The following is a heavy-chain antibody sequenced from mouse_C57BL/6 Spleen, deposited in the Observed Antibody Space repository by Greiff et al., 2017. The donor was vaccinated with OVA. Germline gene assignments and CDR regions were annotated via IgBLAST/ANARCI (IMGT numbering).Heavy chain of an antibody. CDR2: IHPNSGST. D-gene: IGHD3-2*02. Sequence: QVHVKQPGAELVKPGASVKLSCKASGYTFTSYWMHWVKQRPGQGLEWIGMIHPNSGSTNYNEKFKSKATLTVDKSSSTAYMQLSSLTSEDSAVYYCATTAQAPWFAYWGQGTLVTVSA. CDR1: GYTFTSYW. J-gene: IGHJ3*01. CDR3: ATTAQAPWFAY. V-gene: IGHV1-64*01.